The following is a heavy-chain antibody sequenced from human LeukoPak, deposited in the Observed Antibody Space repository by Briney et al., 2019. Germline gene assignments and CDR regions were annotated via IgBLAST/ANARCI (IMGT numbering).Heavy chain of an antibody. J-gene: IGHJ4*02. CDR2: IWYDGNNK. Sequence: GGSLRLSCAASGFTFSNYGMHWVRRAPGKGLEWVALIWYDGNNKYYADSVKGRFTISRDNSKNTLSLQMNSLRGEDTALYYCAKFSAPSGGSSGWPWVIDNWGQGTLVTVSS. V-gene: IGHV3-33*06. D-gene: IGHD3-16*01. CDR1: GFTFSNYG. CDR3: AKFSAPSGGSSGWPWVIDN.